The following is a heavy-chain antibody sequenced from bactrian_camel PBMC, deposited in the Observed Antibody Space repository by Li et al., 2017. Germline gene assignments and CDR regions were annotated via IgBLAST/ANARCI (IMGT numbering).Heavy chain of an antibody. CDR2: VDANGRT. D-gene: IGHD3*01. Sequence: VQLVESGGGSVQAGGSLRLSCVASGYSSLCMAWYRQAPGNERENVAAVDANGRTTYADSVKGRFIISRNRNENTLTLQMNNLKPEDSAVYVCAAEEGPAHDGGCNGGVGYRGQGTQVTVS. J-gene: IGHJ4*01. CDR3: AAEEGPAHDGGCNGGVGY. V-gene: IGHV3S53*01. CDR1: GYSSLC.